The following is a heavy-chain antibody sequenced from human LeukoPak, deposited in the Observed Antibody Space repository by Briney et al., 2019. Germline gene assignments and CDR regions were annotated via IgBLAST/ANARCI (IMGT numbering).Heavy chain of an antibody. CDR2: IYPGDSDT. J-gene: IGHJ4*02. V-gene: IGHV5-51*01. CDR1: GYSFTSYW. CDR3: ASAYSSGWSYFDY. D-gene: IGHD6-19*01. Sequence: KISCKGSGYSFTSYWIGWVRQMPGKGLEWMGIIYPGDSDTRYSPSFQGQVTISADKSISTAYLQWSSLKASDTAMYYCASAYSSGWSYFDYWGQGTLVTVSS.